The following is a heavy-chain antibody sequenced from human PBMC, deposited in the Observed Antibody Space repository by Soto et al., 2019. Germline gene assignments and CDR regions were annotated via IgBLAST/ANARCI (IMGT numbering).Heavy chain of an antibody. CDR3: ARRSPHDGIDY. Sequence: QVQLVQSGAEVKKPGASVKVSCKASGYTFTSYPIHWVRQAPGQRLEWVGWINAGNGDTKYSQKSQGRVTLTRDTSASTAYMELSSLRSEDTAVYSCARRSPHDGIDYWGQGTLVTVSS. V-gene: IGHV1-3*01. J-gene: IGHJ4*02. CDR1: GYTFTSYP. CDR2: INAGNGDT.